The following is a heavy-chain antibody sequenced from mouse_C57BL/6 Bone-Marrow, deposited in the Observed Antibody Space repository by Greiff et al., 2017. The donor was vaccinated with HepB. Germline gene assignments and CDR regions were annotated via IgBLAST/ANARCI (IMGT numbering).Heavy chain of an antibody. CDR1: GFTFSDYY. J-gene: IGHJ3*01. V-gene: IGHV5-12*01. CDR2: ISNGGGST. CDR3: ARGGYYDYLFAY. Sequence: EVHLVESGGGLVQPGGSLKLSCAVSGFTFSDYYMYWVRQTPEKRLEWVAYISNGGGSTYYPDTVKGRFPISRDNAKNTLYLQMSRLNSEDTAMYYCARGGYYDYLFAYWGQGTLVTVSA. D-gene: IGHD2-4*01.